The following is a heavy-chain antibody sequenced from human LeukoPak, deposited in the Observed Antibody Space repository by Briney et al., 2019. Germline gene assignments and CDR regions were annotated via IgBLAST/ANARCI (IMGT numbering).Heavy chain of an antibody. CDR3: ARDSRTFYYGLGSFLRRLSIDY. Sequence: PGGSLRLSCAASGFTFSSYAMSWVRQAPGKGLEWVSAISGSGGSTYYADSVKGRFTLSRDNSKNTLSLHMNSLRAEDTAVYYCARDSRTFYYGLGSFLRRLSIDYWGQGTLVTVSS. CDR1: GFTFSSYA. V-gene: IGHV3-23*01. CDR2: ISGSGGST. J-gene: IGHJ4*02. D-gene: IGHD3-10*01.